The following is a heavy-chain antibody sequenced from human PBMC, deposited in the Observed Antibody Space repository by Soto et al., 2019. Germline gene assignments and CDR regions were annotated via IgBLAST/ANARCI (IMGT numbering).Heavy chain of an antibody. CDR3: ARGLRNYYGVDV. V-gene: IGHV3-74*01. Sequence: EVQLVESGGGLVQPGGSLRLSCVASGFTFSDYWIHWVRQAPGKGLVWVSRIKFDGSFTSHADSVKGRFTICRDNARNTVHLQMDSLRAEDTGVYYCARGLRNYYGVDVWGQGTTVTVSS. CDR2: IKFDGSFT. D-gene: IGHD4-17*01. J-gene: IGHJ6*02. CDR1: GFTFSDYW.